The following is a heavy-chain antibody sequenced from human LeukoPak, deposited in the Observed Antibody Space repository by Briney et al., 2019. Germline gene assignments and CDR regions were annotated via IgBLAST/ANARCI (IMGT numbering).Heavy chain of an antibody. J-gene: IGHJ4*02. V-gene: IGHV3-7*01. Sequence: PGRSLRLSCASSGFTFSSYWMSWVRQAAGKGLEWVANINEDGSGKNYVDSVKGRSTISRDNAEKSLYLQMNSLRVEDTAVYYCARDVPAQKQEFDYWGQGTLVTVSS. CDR3: ARDVPAQKQEFDY. CDR2: INEDGSGK. CDR1: GFTFSSYW. D-gene: IGHD3-10*02.